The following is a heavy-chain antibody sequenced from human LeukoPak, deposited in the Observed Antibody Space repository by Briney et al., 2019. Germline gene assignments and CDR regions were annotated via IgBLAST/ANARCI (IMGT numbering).Heavy chain of an antibody. CDR1: GFTFSSYS. Sequence: GGSLRLSCAASGFTFSSYSMNWVRQAPGKGLVWVSRINTDGSSTSYADSVKGRFTISRDNAKNTLYLQMSSLRAEDTAVYYCAKDSRGGAGTTAYWGQGTLVTVSS. D-gene: IGHD6-19*01. CDR2: INTDGSST. J-gene: IGHJ4*02. V-gene: IGHV3-74*01. CDR3: AKDSRGGAGTTAY.